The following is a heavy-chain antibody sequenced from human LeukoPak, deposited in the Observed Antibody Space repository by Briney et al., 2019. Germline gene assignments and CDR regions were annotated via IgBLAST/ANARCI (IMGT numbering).Heavy chain of an antibody. J-gene: IGHJ4*02. CDR1: GGSISSSSYY. D-gene: IGHD6-6*01. CDR3: ARLANLYSSSLY. V-gene: IGHV4-39*01. Sequence: PSETLSLTCTVSGGSISSSSYYWGWIRQPPGKGLEWIGSIYYSGSTYYNPSLKSRVTISVDTSKNQFSLKLSSVTAADTAVYYCARLANLYSSSLYWGQGTLVTVSS. CDR2: IYYSGST.